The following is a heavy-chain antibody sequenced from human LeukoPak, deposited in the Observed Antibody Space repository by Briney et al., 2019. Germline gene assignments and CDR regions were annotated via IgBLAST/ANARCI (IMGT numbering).Heavy chain of an antibody. CDR2: ISSSGGSA. CDR3: AKGDGYSYGYGDY. CDR1: GFTFSNYV. J-gene: IGHJ4*02. V-gene: IGHV3-23*01. Sequence: GGSLRLSCAASGFTFSNYVMSWVRQAPGKGLEWVSSISSSGGSAYYADSVKGRFTISRDNSKNTLYLQMNTLRAEDTAVYYCAKGDGYSYGYGDYWGQGTLVPVSS. D-gene: IGHD5-18*01.